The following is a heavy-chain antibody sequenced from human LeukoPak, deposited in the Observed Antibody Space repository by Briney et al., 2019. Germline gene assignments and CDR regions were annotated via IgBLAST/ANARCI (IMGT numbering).Heavy chain of an antibody. CDR1: GFTFSSYS. CDR3: ARGLQLERRTPRPGQNHSYYYMDV. CDR2: ISSSSSYI. V-gene: IGHV3-21*01. Sequence: PGGSLRLSCAASGFTFSSYSMNWVRQAPGKGLEWVSSISSSSSYIYYADSVKGRFSISRDNAKNSLYLQMNSLRAEDTAVYYCARGLQLERRTPRPGQNHSYYYMDVWGKGTTVTISS. D-gene: IGHD1-1*01. J-gene: IGHJ6*03.